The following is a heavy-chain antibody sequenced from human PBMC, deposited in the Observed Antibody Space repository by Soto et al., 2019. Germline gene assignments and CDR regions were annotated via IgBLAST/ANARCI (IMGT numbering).Heavy chain of an antibody. J-gene: IGHJ5*02. D-gene: IGHD2-15*01. CDR3: ARGHVTTRRAAFYCSGGSCYLTA. CDR1: GGTFSSYT. V-gene: IGHV1-69*02. CDR2: IIPILGIA. Sequence: SVKVSCKASGGTFSSYTISWVRQAAGEGREWMGRIIPILGIANYAQKFQGRVTITADKSTSTAYMELSSLRSEDTAVYYCARGHVTTRRAAFYCSGGSCYLTAWGQGTLVTVSS.